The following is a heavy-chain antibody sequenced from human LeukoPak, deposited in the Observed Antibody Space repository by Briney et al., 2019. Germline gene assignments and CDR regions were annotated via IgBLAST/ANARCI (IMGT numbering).Heavy chain of an antibody. J-gene: IGHJ4*02. CDR3: ARASDYYDSSGYSY. CDR1: GYTFTSYG. Sequence: ASVKVSCKASGYTFTSYGISWVRQAPGQGLEWMGWISAYNGNTNYAQKLQGRVTMTTDTSTSTAYMELRSLRSDDTAVYYCARASDYYDSSGYSYWGQGALVTVSS. V-gene: IGHV1-18*01. D-gene: IGHD3-22*01. CDR2: ISAYNGNT.